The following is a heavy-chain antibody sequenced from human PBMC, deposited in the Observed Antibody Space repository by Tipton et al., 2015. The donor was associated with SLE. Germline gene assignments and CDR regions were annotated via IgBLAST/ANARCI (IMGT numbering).Heavy chain of an antibody. CDR2: IYNNAKT. CDR1: GDSIRGFY. V-gene: IGHV4-4*07. J-gene: IGHJ3*02. D-gene: IGHD1-26*01. CDR3: ARTLGAIAHTVYDAFDI. Sequence: TLSLTCTVSGDSIRGFYWSWIRQPAGKGLEWIGRIYNNAKTNYNPALKTRVTMSVDPSNNQFSLKLTSVSAADTAVYYCARTLGAIAHTVYDAFDIWGQGKMVTVSS.